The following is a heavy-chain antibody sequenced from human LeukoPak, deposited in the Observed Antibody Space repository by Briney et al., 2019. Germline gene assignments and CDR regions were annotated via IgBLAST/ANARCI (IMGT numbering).Heavy chain of an antibody. CDR1: GFTFSSYA. V-gene: IGHV3-23*01. D-gene: IGHD6-13*01. CDR3: AKDVTYSSSFYSYFDC. CDR2: IGGSGGST. J-gene: IGHJ4*02. Sequence: PGGSLRPACAASGFTFSSYAMSWVRQAPGKGLEWVSAIGGSGGSTYYADSVKGRFTISRDNSKNTLYLQMNSLRAEDTAVYYCAKDVTYSSSFYSYFDCWGQGALVTVSS.